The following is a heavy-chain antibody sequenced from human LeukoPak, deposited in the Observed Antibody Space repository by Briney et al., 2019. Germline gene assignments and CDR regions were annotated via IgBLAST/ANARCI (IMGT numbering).Heavy chain of an antibody. V-gene: IGHV1-18*04. Sequence: ASVKVSCKASGYTFTCYYMHWVRQAPGQGLEWMGWISAYNGNTNYAQKLQGRVTMTTDTSTSTAYMELSRLRSDDTAVYYCARGYYDSSDYYYRIGAEYFQHWGQGTLVTVSS. D-gene: IGHD3-22*01. CDR1: GYTFTCYY. J-gene: IGHJ1*01. CDR3: ARGYYDSSDYYYRIGAEYFQH. CDR2: ISAYNGNT.